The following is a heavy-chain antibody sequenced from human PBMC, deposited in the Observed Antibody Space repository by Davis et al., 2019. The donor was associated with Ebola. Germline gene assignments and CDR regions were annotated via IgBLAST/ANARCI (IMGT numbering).Heavy chain of an antibody. D-gene: IGHD6-13*01. J-gene: IGHJ6*02. CDR3: AARIAAAGTYYYYGMDV. CDR1: GYTFTSYG. V-gene: IGHV1-18*01. Sequence: ASVKVSCKASGYTFTSYGISWVRQAPGQGLEWMGWISAYNGNTNYAQKLQGRVTMTTDTSTSTAYMELRSLRSEDTAVYYCAARIAAAGTYYYYGMDVWGQGTTVTVSS. CDR2: ISAYNGNT.